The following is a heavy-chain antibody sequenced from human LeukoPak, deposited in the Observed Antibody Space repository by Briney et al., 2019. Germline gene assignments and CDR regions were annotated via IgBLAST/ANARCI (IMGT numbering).Heavy chain of an antibody. CDR2: ISGSGGST. Sequence: GGSLRLSCAASGFTFSSYAMSWVRQAPGKGLEWVSAISGSGGSTYYADSVKGRFTISRDNSKNTLYLQMNSLRAEDTAVYYCARFIVVVPAAYHYWGQGTLVTVSS. V-gene: IGHV3-23*01. D-gene: IGHD2-2*01. CDR3: ARFIVVVPAAYHY. CDR1: GFTFSSYA. J-gene: IGHJ4*02.